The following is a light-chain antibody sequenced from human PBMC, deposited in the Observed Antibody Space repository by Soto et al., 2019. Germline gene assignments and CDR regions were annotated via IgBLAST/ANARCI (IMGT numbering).Light chain of an antibody. CDR3: QQSYNTPLT. CDR2: SVF. Sequence: DIQMTQSPFSLSASVGDRVNISCRASQSISSYLNWYYQKPGKPPNLLIYSVFHLQSGVPSRFSGSGSGTDVTLTISSLQPDEIATYYCQQSYNTPLTFGGGTKVEIK. CDR1: QSISSY. J-gene: IGKJ4*01. V-gene: IGKV1-39*01.